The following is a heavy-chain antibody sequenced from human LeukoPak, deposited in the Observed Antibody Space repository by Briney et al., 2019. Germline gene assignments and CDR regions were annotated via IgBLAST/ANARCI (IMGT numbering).Heavy chain of an antibody. J-gene: IGHJ4*02. CDR3: ARDLLGWELHYFDY. D-gene: IGHD1-26*01. Sequence: GGSLRLSCAASGFTCSTYNMNWVRQAPGKGLEWVSSISGSSSYIYYADSVKGRFSISRDNAKNSLYLQMNSLRAEDTAVYDCARDLLGWELHYFDYWGQGTLVTVSS. CDR2: ISGSSSYI. V-gene: IGHV3-21*01. CDR1: GFTCSTYN.